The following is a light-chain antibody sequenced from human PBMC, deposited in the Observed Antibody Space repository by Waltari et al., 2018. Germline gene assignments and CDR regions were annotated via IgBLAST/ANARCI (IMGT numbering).Light chain of an antibody. Sequence: QSALTQPASVSGSPGQSITISCTGTSSDVGGFDHVSWYQHHPGKAPKVIIYVVSKRPSGVSNRFSGSKSGNTASLIISGLQADDEADYYCVSYTTISTWVFGGGTKLTVL. CDR1: SSDVGGFDH. J-gene: IGLJ3*02. CDR2: VVS. V-gene: IGLV2-14*03. CDR3: VSYTTISTWV.